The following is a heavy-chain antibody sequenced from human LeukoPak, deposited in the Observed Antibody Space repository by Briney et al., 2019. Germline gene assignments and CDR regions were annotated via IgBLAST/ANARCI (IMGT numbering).Heavy chain of an antibody. J-gene: IGHJ4*02. V-gene: IGHV1-24*01. Sequence: GASAKVSCKVSGYTLTQLFMHWVRQAPGKGLEWMGGFDPEDGETIYAQKFQGRVTMTEDTSTDTAYMELSSQGSEDTAVYYCATASVDYWGQGTLVTVSS. CDR3: ATASVDY. CDR1: GYTLTQLF. CDR2: FDPEDGET.